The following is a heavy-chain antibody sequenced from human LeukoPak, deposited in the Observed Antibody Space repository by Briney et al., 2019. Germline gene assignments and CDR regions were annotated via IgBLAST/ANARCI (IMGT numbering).Heavy chain of an antibody. D-gene: IGHD5-12*01. V-gene: IGHV4-61*05. CDR2: IYYSGST. CDR1: GGSISSSSYY. Sequence: SETLSLTCTVSGGSISSSSYYWGWIRQPPGKGLEWIGYIYYSGSTNYNPSLKSRVTISVDTSKNQFSLKLSSVTAADTAVYYCARNYGGYVGYYYYYMDVWGKGTTVTVSS. J-gene: IGHJ6*03. CDR3: ARNYGGYVGYYYYYMDV.